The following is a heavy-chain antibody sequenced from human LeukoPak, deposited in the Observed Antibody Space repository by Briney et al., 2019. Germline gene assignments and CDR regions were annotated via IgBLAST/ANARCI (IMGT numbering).Heavy chain of an antibody. CDR2: ISSGSSTI. V-gene: IGHV3-48*04. CDR1: GFSFNTYA. Sequence: PGGSLRLSCAASGFSFNTYAMHWVRQAPGKGLEWVSYISSGSSTIYYADSVRGRFTISRDNAKNSLYLLMNSLRAEDTAVYYCARPFPYSDSRRAVDYWGQGTLVTVSS. J-gene: IGHJ4*02. CDR3: ARPFPYSDSRRAVDY. D-gene: IGHD6-13*01.